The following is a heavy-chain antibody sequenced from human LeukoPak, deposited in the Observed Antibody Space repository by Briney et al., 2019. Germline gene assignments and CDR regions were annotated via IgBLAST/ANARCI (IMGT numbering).Heavy chain of an antibody. CDR3: AREYSSSGYY. CDR2: IIPILGIA. J-gene: IGHJ4*02. V-gene: IGHV1-69*04. D-gene: IGHD6-6*01. Sequence: SVKASCKASGGTFSSYAISWVRQAPGQGLEWMGRIIPILGIANYAQKFQGRVTITADKSTSTAYMELSSLRSEDTAVYYCAREYSSSGYYWGQGTLLTVSS. CDR1: GGTFSSYA.